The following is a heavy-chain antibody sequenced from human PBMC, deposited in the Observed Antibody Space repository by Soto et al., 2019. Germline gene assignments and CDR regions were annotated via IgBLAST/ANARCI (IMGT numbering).Heavy chain of an antibody. V-gene: IGHV1-24*01. Sequence: QVQLVQSGAEVKKPGASVKVSCRVSGYTLTELTVHWVRQALGKGLEWMGAFDAEDGETVYAPTFQGRVTMTIDTSRDTAYMELSGLTSEDTAMYYCATETYTPSYLTNYWGQGTLVTVS. CDR2: FDAEDGET. D-gene: IGHD2-15*01. J-gene: IGHJ4*02. CDR3: ATETYTPSYLTNY. CDR1: GYTLTELT.